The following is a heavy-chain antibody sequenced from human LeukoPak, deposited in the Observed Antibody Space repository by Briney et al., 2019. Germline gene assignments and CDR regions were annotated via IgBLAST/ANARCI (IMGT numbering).Heavy chain of an antibody. CDR1: GGSISTYY. J-gene: IGHJ4*02. CDR2: IHCSGSS. CDR3: ARGAAATY. V-gene: IGHV4-59*01. D-gene: IGHD6-13*01. Sequence: SETLSLTCAVSGGSISTYYWSWIRQPPGKGLEWIGYIHCSGSSNYNPSLKSRVTISLDTSKNQFSLKLSSVTAADTAVYYCARGAAATYWGQGTLVTVSS.